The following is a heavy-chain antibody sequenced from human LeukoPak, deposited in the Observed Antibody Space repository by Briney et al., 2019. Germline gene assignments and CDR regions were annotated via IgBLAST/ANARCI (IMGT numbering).Heavy chain of an antibody. CDR1: GGTFSSYV. CDR2: IIPIFGTA. J-gene: IGHJ6*02. D-gene: IGHD2-15*01. Sequence: SVKVSCKASGGTFSSYVISWVRQAPGQGLEWMGRIIPIFGTANYAQKFQGRVTITADESTSTAYMELSSLRSEDTAVYYCARRSTSKVADYYYGMDVWGQGTTVTVSS. CDR3: ARRSTSKVADYYYGMDV. V-gene: IGHV1-69*15.